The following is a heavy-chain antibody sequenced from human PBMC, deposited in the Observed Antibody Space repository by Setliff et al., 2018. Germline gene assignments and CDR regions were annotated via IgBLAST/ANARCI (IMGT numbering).Heavy chain of an antibody. CDR1: GSSITSSNW. J-gene: IGHJ4*02. Sequence: SETLSLTCAVSGSSITSSNWWSWVRQPPGKGLEWIGSIYHSGQTFYNPSLKSRATLSVDTSKNQFSLRLTSVPAADTAVYYCARGGLAAAATHWGQGTLVTVSS. V-gene: IGHV4-4*02. CDR2: IYHSGQT. CDR3: ARGGLAAAATH. D-gene: IGHD6-13*01.